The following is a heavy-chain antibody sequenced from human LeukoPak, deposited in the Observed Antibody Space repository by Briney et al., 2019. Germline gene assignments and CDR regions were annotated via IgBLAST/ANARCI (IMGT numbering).Heavy chain of an antibody. CDR3: AKAGWGYCSSTSCYQPDSDYYYMDV. J-gene: IGHJ6*03. Sequence: GGSLRLSCAASGFTFSSYAMSWVRQAPGKGLEWVSAISGSGGSTYYADSVKGRFTISRDNSKNTLYLQMNSLRAEDTAVYYCAKAGWGYCSSTSCYQPDSDYYYMDVWGKGTTVTVSS. V-gene: IGHV3-23*01. D-gene: IGHD2-2*01. CDR1: GFTFSSYA. CDR2: ISGSGGST.